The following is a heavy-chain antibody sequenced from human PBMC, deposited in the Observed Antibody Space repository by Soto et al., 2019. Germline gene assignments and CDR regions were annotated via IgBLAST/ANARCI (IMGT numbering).Heavy chain of an antibody. V-gene: IGHV1-69*13. CDR3: ARGYCSSTSCYSLDY. D-gene: IGHD2-2*01. J-gene: IGHJ4*02. CDR2: IIPIFGTA. Sequence: SVKASCKGSVGTFSSYAISWVRQAAGQGLEWMGGIIPIFGTANYAQKFQGRVTITADESTSTAYMELSSLRSEDTAVYYCARGYCSSTSCYSLDYWGQGPLVTVSS. CDR1: VGTFSSYA.